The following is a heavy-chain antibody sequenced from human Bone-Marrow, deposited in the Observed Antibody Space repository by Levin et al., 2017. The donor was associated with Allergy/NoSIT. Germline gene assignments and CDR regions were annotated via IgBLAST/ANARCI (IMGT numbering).Heavy chain of an antibody. CDR1: GYSFTSYW. D-gene: IGHD4-17*01. Sequence: GESLKISCKGSGYSFTSYWIGWVRQMPGKGLEWMGIIYPGDSDTRYSPSFQGQVTISADKSISTAYLQWSSLKASDTAMYYCARQVYRDDYGDTGGYWGQGTLVTVSS. J-gene: IGHJ4*02. V-gene: IGHV5-51*01. CDR2: IYPGDSDT. CDR3: ARQVYRDDYGDTGGY.